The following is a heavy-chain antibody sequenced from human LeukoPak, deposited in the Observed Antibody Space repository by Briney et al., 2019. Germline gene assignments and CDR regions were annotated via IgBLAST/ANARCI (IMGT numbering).Heavy chain of an antibody. CDR3: ARDDDSSGYLDY. CDR1: GGYISKYY. Sequence: SETLSLTCTVSGGYISKYYWSWIRQPPGKGLEWIGYIYYSGSTNYNPSLKSRVTISVDTSKNQFSLKLSSVTAADTAVYYCARDDDSSGYLDYWGQGTLVTVSS. CDR2: IYYSGST. V-gene: IGHV4-59*01. D-gene: IGHD3-22*01. J-gene: IGHJ4*02.